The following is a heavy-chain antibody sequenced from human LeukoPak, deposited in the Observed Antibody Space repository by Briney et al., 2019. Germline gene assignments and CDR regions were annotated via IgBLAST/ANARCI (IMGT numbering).Heavy chain of an antibody. V-gene: IGHV3-64*02. D-gene: IGHD1-26*01. CDR2: ISSNGDNT. CDR1: GFTFSSHV. Sequence: PGGSLRLSCAASGFTFSSHVMHWVRQAPGKGLEYVSAISSNGDNTYYADSVKGRFITSRDNSKNTVYLQMGSLRAEDMAVYYCARAAYSGSYSDYWGQGTLVTVSS. CDR3: ARAAYSGSYSDY. J-gene: IGHJ4*02.